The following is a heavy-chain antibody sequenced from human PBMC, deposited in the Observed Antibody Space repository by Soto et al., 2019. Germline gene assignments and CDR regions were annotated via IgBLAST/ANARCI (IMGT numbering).Heavy chain of an antibody. CDR3: ARTLYGDNVDY. V-gene: IGHV1-8*01. Sequence: ASVTVSCKVSGYILTELSMHWVRQATGQGLEWMGWMNPNSGNTGYAQKFQGRVTMTRNTSISTAYMELSSLRSEDTAVYYCARTLYGDNVDYWGQGTLVTVSS. D-gene: IGHD4-17*01. J-gene: IGHJ4*02. CDR1: GYILTELS. CDR2: MNPNSGNT.